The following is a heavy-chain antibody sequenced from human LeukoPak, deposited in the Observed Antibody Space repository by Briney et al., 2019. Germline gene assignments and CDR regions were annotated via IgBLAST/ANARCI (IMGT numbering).Heavy chain of an antibody. D-gene: IGHD3-22*01. J-gene: IGHJ3*02. CDR3: ARRKTYYYDSSGYADLYGEWNFDI. CDR2: IIPILGIA. CDR1: GGTFSSYA. V-gene: IGHV1-69*04. Sequence: ASVKVSCKASGGTFSSYAISWVRQAPGQGLEWMGRIIPILGIANYAQKFQGRVTITADKSTSTAYMELSSLRSEDTAVYYCARRKTYYYDSSGYADLYGEWNFDIWGQGTMVTVSS.